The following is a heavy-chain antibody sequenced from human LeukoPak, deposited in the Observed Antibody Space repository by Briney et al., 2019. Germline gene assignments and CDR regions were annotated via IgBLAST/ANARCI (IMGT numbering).Heavy chain of an antibody. CDR2: TTDTGGST. D-gene: IGHD3-3*02. J-gene: IGHJ4*02. Sequence: GGSLRLSCAASGFSFSTFAMTWYRQAPGKGLEWVSTTTDTGGSTHYADAVEGRFTMSRDNSKNTLYLQVNSLRAEDTAMYYCARDVSMFIGGGGDSWGLGTLVTVSS. CDR3: ARDVSMFIGGGGDS. V-gene: IGHV3-23*01. CDR1: GFSFSTFA.